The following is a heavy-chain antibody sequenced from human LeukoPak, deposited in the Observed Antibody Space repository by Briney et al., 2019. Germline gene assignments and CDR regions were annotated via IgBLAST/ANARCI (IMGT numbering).Heavy chain of an antibody. CDR1: GCTFSSYG. CDR3: AKDRGGSYWYYYYGMDV. D-gene: IGHD1-26*01. CDR2: ISYDGSNK. Sequence: GGSLRLSCAASGCTFSSYGWHWIRQAPGKGLEWVAVISYDGSNKYYAASVKGRFTISRDNSKNTLYLQMNSLRAEDTTVYYCAKDRGGSYWYYYYGMDVWGQGTTVTVSS. V-gene: IGHV3-30*18. J-gene: IGHJ6*02.